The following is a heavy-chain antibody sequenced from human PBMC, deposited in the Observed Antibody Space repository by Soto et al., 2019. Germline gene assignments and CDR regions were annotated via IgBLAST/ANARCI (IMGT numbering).Heavy chain of an antibody. CDR3: ARGAIFGGHGMDV. Sequence: PGESLKISCKGSGYTFTDYWIGWVRQLPGKGLEWMGRIDPSDSYTNYSPSFQGHVTISADKSISTAYLQWSSLKASDAAMYYCARGAIFGGHGMDVWGQGTTVTVSS. V-gene: IGHV5-10-1*01. CDR1: GYTFTDYW. CDR2: IDPSDSYT. J-gene: IGHJ6*02. D-gene: IGHD3-3*01.